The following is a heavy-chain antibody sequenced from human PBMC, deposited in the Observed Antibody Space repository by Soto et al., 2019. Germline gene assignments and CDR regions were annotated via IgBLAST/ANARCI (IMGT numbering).Heavy chain of an antibody. CDR2: IGTYNGNT. CDR1: GYTFSNYD. V-gene: IGHV1-18*01. CDR3: ARVATYCSSTSCSTRYYYYGMDV. Sequence: ASVKVSCKASGYTFSNYDISWVRQAPGQGLEWMGWIGTYNGNTNYAQKLQGRVTLTTDTSTTTAYMELRTLRSEDTAVYYCARVATYCSSTSCSTRYYYYGMDVWGQGTTVTVSS. D-gene: IGHD2-2*01. J-gene: IGHJ6*02.